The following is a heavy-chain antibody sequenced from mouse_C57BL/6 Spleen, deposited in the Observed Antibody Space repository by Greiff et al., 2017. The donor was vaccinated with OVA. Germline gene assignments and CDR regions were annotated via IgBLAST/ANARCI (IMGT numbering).Heavy chain of an antibody. Sequence: EVQLQQSGPELVKPGASVKISCQASGYTFTDYYMNWVKQSPGKSLEWIGDINPNNGGTSYNQKFKGKATLTVDKSTNTAYMELRSLTYEDAAVYYSASCYGYYVYIDYWGQGTTLTVSS. CDR1: GYTFTDYY. CDR2: INPNNGGT. CDR3: ASCYGYYVYIDY. D-gene: IGHD2-3*01. V-gene: IGHV1-26*01. J-gene: IGHJ2*01.